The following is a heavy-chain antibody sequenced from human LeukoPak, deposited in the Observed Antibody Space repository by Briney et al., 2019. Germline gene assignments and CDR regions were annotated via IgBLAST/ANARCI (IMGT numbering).Heavy chain of an antibody. CDR1: GYTFTGYY. V-gene: IGHV1-2*02. CDR3: ARAPGDGDYCYFDR. D-gene: IGHD7-27*01. Sequence: ASVTDSCKASGYTFTGYYIHSVRQAPGQGLDWMGWINPNSGGTNYAQRFHGRVTMTRDTSISTAYMELSGLRSDDTAVYYCARAPGDGDYCYFDRWGRGTLVTVSS. CDR2: INPNSGGT. J-gene: IGHJ2*01.